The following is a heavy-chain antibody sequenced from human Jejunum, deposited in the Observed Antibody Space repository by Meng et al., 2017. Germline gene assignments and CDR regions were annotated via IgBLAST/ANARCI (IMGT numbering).Heavy chain of an antibody. D-gene: IGHD2-15*01. V-gene: IGHV7-4-1*01. CDR2: INTDTRKP. J-gene: IGHJ4*02. CDR1: GYSLQAFG. CDR3: ARGGVGSCTGGSCSFDY. Sequence: QVQLVQSGSELKEPGASVKVSCKASGYSLQAFGINWVRQAPGQGPEWMGWINTDTRKPTYGQAFTERFVFSLDTSINTAYLQIGSLKAEDTAFYYCARGGVGSCTGGSCSFDYWGQGTLVTVSS.